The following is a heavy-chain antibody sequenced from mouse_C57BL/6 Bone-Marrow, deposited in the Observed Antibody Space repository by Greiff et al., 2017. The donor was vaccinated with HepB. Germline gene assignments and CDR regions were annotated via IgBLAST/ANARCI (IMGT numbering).Heavy chain of an antibody. CDR3: ARPAMDY. CDR1: GFTFSDYG. Sequence: EVKLVESGGGSVKPGGSLKLSCAASGFTFSDYGMHWVRQAPEKGLEWVAYISSGSSTIYYADTVKGRFTISRDNAKNTLFLQMSSLSSEDTAMYYCARPAMDYWGQGTSVTVSS. V-gene: IGHV5-17*01. CDR2: ISSGSSTI. J-gene: IGHJ4*01.